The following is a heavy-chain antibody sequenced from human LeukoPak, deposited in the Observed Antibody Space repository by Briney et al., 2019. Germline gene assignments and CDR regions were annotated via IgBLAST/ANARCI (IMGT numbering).Heavy chain of an antibody. D-gene: IGHD3-10*01. V-gene: IGHV4-59*01. Sequence: SETLSLTCTVSGGSISSYYWSWIRQPPGKGLEWNGYIYYSGSTNYNPSLKSRVTISVDTAKNQFSLKLSSVTAADTAVYYCARDSITMVRGDYYGMDVWGKGTTVTVSS. CDR3: ARDSITMVRGDYYGMDV. J-gene: IGHJ6*04. CDR1: GGSISSYY. CDR2: IYYSGST.